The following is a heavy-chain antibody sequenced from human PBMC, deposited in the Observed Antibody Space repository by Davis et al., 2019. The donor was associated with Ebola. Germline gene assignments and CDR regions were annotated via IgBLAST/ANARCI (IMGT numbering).Heavy chain of an antibody. CDR1: GGSISSGGYY. J-gene: IGHJ3*02. CDR2: IYYSGST. Sequence: SETLSLTCTVSGGSISSGGYYWSWIRQHPGKGLEWIGYIYYSGSTYYNPSLKSRVTISVDTSKNQFSLKLSSVTAADTAVYYCARVPSPLWFRELTGDAFDIWGQGTMVTVSS. V-gene: IGHV4-31*03. CDR3: ARVPSPLWFRELTGDAFDI. D-gene: IGHD3-10*01.